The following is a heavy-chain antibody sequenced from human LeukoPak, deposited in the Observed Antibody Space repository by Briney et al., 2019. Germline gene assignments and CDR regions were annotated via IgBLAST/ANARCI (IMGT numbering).Heavy chain of an antibody. D-gene: IGHD6-13*01. J-gene: IGHJ4*02. CDR3: ARVRAAGTQFDY. Sequence: ASVKVSCKASGYTFTSYYMHWVRQAPGQGLEWMGIINPSGGSTSYAQKFQGRVTMTRDTSTSTVYMELSTAVYYCARVRAAGTQFDYWGQGTLVTVSS. V-gene: IGHV1-46*01. CDR2: INPSGGST. CDR1: GYTFTSYY.